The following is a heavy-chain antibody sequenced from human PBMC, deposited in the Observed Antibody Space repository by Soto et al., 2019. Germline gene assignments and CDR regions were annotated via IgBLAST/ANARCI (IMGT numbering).Heavy chain of an antibody. Sequence: GGSLRLSCAASGFTFSSYAMHWVRQAPGKGLEWVAVISYDGSNKYYADSVKGRFTISRDNSKNTLYLQMNSLRAADTAVYYCAREWELREYYYYYYGMDVWGQGTTVTVSS. CDR2: ISYDGSNK. V-gene: IGHV3-30-3*01. CDR3: AREWELREYYYYYYGMDV. CDR1: GFTFSSYA. D-gene: IGHD1-26*01. J-gene: IGHJ6*02.